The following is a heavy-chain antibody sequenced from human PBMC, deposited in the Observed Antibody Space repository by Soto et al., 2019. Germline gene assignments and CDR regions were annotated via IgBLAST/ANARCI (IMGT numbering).Heavy chain of an antibody. Sequence: SGGSLRRSCAASGFTFSSYGMHWVRQGPGKGLEWVAVISYDGSNKYYADSVKGRFTISRDNSKNTLYLQMNSLRAEDTAVYYCAKDLSGYGYTYFYYWGQGTLVTV. CDR3: AKDLSGYGYTYFYY. CDR1: GFTFSSYG. D-gene: IGHD3-10*01. J-gene: IGHJ4*02. V-gene: IGHV3-30*18. CDR2: ISYDGSNK.